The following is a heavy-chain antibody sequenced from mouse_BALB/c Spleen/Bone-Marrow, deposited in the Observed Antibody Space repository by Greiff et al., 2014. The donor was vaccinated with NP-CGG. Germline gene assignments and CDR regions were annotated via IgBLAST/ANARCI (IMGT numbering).Heavy chain of an antibody. V-gene: IGHV1-14*01. D-gene: IGHD2-10*02. CDR1: GYTFTSYV. Sequence: VHVKQSGPEPVKPGASVKMSCKASGYTFTSYVMHWVKQKPGQGLEWIGYIHPYNDGTKYNERFKGKATLTSDKSSSTAYMELSSLTSEDSAAYYCARTILGYYFDYWGQGTTLTVSS. CDR3: ARTILGYYFDY. J-gene: IGHJ2*01. CDR2: IHPYNDGT.